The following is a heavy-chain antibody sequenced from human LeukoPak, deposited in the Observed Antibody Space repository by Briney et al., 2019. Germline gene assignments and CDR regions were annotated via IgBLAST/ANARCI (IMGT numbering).Heavy chain of an antibody. Sequence: SETLSLTCSVTGGSFNSYYWSWIRQPPGKGLEWIGYISHSGSTDYNPSLKSRVTISVDTSKNQFSLKLRSVTAADTAVYYCARHVTISGPYDASDIWGQGTMVTVSP. CDR1: GGSFNSYY. D-gene: IGHD5-24*01. CDR2: ISHSGST. J-gene: IGHJ3*02. V-gene: IGHV4-59*08. CDR3: ARHVTISGPYDASDI.